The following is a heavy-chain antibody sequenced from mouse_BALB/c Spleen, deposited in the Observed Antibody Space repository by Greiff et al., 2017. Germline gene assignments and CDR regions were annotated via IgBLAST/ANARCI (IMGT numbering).Heavy chain of an antibody. CDR1: GFNIKDTY. Sequence: VQLQQSGAELVKPGASVKLSCTASGFNIKDTYMHWVKQRPEQGLEWIGRIDPANGNTKYDPKFQGKATITAETSSNTAYLQLSSLTSEDTAVYYCARDYGSSPGWGAGTTVTVSS. V-gene: IGHV14-3*02. CDR2: IDPANGNT. J-gene: IGHJ1*01. CDR3: ARDYGSSPG. D-gene: IGHD1-1*01.